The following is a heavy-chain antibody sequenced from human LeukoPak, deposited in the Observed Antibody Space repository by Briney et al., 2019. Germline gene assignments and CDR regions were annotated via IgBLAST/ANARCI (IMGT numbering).Heavy chain of an antibody. CDR1: GFTFSSYA. CDR2: ISYDGSNK. D-gene: IGHD3-10*01. V-gene: IGHV3-30*04. J-gene: IGHJ4*02. CDR3: ARDLGSGSSDY. Sequence: GRSLRLSCAASGFTFSSYAMHWVRQAPGKGLEWVAVISYDGSNKYYADSVEGRFTISRDNSKNTLYLQMNSLRAEDTAVYYCARDLGSGSSDYWGQGTLVTVSS.